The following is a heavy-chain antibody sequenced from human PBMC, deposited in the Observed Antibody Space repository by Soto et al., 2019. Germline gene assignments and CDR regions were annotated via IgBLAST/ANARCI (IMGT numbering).Heavy chain of an antibody. V-gene: IGHV1-2*04. J-gene: IGHJ6*02. Sequence: KVSCKSTGCSFTDHYMNWVRQAPGQGLEWMGWINPNSGGTNYAQKFQGWVTMTRYTSISTAYMELSRLRSDDTAVYYCARGFRSVYYGSGSYWGERGYYYYYGMDVWGQGTTVTVSS. CDR1: GCSFTDHY. CDR2: INPNSGGT. D-gene: IGHD3-10*01. CDR3: ARGFRSVYYGSGSYWGERGYYYYYGMDV.